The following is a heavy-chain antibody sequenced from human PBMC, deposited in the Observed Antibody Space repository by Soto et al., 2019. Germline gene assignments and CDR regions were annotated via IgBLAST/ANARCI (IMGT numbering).Heavy chain of an antibody. D-gene: IGHD2-15*01. Sequence: PGESLRISCKGSGYSFTSYGSSWVRQMPGKGLEWMGRIDPSDSYTNYSPSFQGHVTISADKSISTAYLQWSSLKASDTAMYYCARLSCSGGSCYSPYYYGMDVWGQGTTVTVSS. V-gene: IGHV5-10-1*01. CDR1: GYSFTSYG. CDR3: ARLSCSGGSCYSPYYYGMDV. CDR2: IDPSDSYT. J-gene: IGHJ6*02.